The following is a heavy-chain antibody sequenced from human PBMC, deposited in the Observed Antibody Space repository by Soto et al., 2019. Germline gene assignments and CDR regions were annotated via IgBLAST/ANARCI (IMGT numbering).Heavy chain of an antibody. CDR3: ASYRGALYFES. CDR1: GGSITSSY. V-gene: IGHV4-59*01. J-gene: IGHJ4*02. CDR2: VFYGGT. Sequence: ASETVSLTCTVSGGSITSSYWSCIRRPPDKGLEWLVYVFYGGTDYNPSLGGRVSMSVETSQPQFSLKLTSVTVADTAVYYCASYRGALYFESWGQGILVTFSS. D-gene: IGHD3-16*01.